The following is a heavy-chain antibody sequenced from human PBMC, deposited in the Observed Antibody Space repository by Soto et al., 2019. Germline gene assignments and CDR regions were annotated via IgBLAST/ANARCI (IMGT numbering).Heavy chain of an antibody. Sequence: GALRLSCAASGFTFSSYSMNWVRQAPGKGLEWVSSISSSSSYIYYADSVKGRFTISRDNAKNSLYLQMNSLRAEDTAVYYCARVYCSSTSCHEGLDYWGQGTLVTVSS. J-gene: IGHJ4*02. D-gene: IGHD2-2*01. V-gene: IGHV3-21*01. CDR2: ISSSSSYI. CDR1: GFTFSSYS. CDR3: ARVYCSSTSCHEGLDY.